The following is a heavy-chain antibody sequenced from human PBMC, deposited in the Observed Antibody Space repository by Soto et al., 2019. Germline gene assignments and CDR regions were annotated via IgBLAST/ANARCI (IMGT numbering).Heavy chain of an antibody. J-gene: IGHJ6*02. CDR3: AASRGAMAPYYYYYYGMDV. V-gene: IGHV1-58*01. D-gene: IGHD5-18*01. CDR1: GFTFTSSA. Sequence: ASVKVSCKASGFTFTSSAVQWVRQARGQRLEWIGWIVVGSGNTNYAQKFQERVTITRDMSTSTAYMELSSLRSEDTAVYYCAASRGAMAPYYYYYYGMDVWGQGTTVTVSS. CDR2: IVVGSGNT.